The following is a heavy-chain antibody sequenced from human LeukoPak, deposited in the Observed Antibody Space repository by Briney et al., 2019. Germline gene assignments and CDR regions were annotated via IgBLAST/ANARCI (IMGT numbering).Heavy chain of an antibody. CDR1: GYTFTSYG. Sequence: GASVKVSCKASGYTFTSYGISWVRQAPGQGLEWMGWISAYNGNTDYAQKLQGRVTMTTDTSTSTAYMELRSLRSDDTAVYYCARSVGLRFGELSTSFDYWGQGTLVTVSS. J-gene: IGHJ4*02. D-gene: IGHD3-16*02. V-gene: IGHV1-18*01. CDR3: ARSVGLRFGELSTSFDY. CDR2: ISAYNGNT.